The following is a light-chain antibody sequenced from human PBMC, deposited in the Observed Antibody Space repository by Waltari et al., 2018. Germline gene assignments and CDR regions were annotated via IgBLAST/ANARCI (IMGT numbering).Light chain of an antibody. CDR3: ATWDDSLNGRV. V-gene: IGLV1-44*01. CDR2: SNN. CDR1: SSNIGSNT. Sequence: QSVLTQPPSASGTPGQRVTISCSGSSSNIGSNTVAWYEQFPGMAPRLLIYSNNERPSGVPDRFSGSKSGSSASLTISGLHFEGEADYYCATWDDSLNGRVFGGGTKLTVL. J-gene: IGLJ3*02.